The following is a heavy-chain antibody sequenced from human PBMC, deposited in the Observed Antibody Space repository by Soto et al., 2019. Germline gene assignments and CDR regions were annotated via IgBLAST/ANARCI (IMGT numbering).Heavy chain of an antibody. Sequence: VQLVESGGGVVQPGRSLRLSCAASGFTFSSYGMHWVRQAPGKGLEWVAVIWYDGSNKYYADSVKGRFTISRDNSKNTLYLQMNSLRAEDTAVYYCARDPRRYSYGYWGYYYYGMDVWGQGTTVTVSS. D-gene: IGHD5-18*01. CDR2: IWYDGSNK. V-gene: IGHV3-33*01. J-gene: IGHJ6*02. CDR3: ARDPRRYSYGYWGYYYYGMDV. CDR1: GFTFSSYG.